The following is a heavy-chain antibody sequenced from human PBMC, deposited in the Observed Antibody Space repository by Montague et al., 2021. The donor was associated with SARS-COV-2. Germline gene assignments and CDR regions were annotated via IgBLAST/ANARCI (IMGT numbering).Heavy chain of an antibody. V-gene: IGHV4-39*02. D-gene: IGHD2-2*01. J-gene: IGHJ4*02. Sequence: SETLSLTCTVYGGSISSPDYYWGCLRQSPGKGLEWIRSISYAGRTYYNPSLRSRVSFSMYTSKNHFSLRLNSLTAADTAVYFCAQQLPSYCSTNKCYPYYLDGWGQGALVTVSS. CDR1: GGSISSPDYY. CDR3: AQQLPSYCSTNKCYPYYLDG. CDR2: ISYAGRT.